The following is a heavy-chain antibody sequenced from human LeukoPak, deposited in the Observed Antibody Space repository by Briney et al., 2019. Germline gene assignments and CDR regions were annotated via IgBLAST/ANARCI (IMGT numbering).Heavy chain of an antibody. CDR2: ISHDGINR. J-gene: IGHJ4*02. V-gene: IGHV3-30-3*01. Sequence: GGSLRLSCGASGFIFRTYAMHWVRQAPGKGLEWVAVISHDGINRKYADSVKGRFTISRDDSKNTLYLQMNSLTDEDMAIYYCARDYRKDIVVVTAILHYWGQGTLVTVSS. CDR3: ARDYRKDIVVVTAILHY. CDR1: GFIFRTYA. D-gene: IGHD2-21*02.